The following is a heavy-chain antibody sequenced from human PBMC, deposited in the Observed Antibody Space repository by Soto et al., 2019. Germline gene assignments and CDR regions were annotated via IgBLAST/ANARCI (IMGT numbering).Heavy chain of an antibody. CDR1: GYTFTGYY. J-gene: IGHJ3*02. CDR2: INPNSGGT. V-gene: IGHV1-2*02. D-gene: IGHD3-22*01. Sequence: ASVKISCTSSGYTFTGYYMHWVRQAPGQGLEWMGWINPNSGGTNYAQKFQGRVTMTRDTSISTAYMELSRLRSDDTAVYYCAGKAEQKGDRGPYDSSQDDAIDICGQGTTGTV. CDR3: AGKAEQKGDRGPYDSSQDDAIDI.